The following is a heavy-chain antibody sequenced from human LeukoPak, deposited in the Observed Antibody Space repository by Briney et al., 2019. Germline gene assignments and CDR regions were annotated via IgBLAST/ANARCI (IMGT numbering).Heavy chain of an antibody. V-gene: IGHV3-74*01. D-gene: IGHD2-8*01. Sequence: GGSLRLSCAASGFTFSSYWMHWVRQAPGKGLVWVSRINSDGSSTSYADSVKGRFSISRDSSKNILYLQMNSLRAEDTAVYYCAKDRCSNGVGCYYYYMDVWGKGTTVTISS. CDR1: GFTFSSYW. CDR2: INSDGSST. CDR3: AKDRCSNGVGCYYYYMDV. J-gene: IGHJ6*03.